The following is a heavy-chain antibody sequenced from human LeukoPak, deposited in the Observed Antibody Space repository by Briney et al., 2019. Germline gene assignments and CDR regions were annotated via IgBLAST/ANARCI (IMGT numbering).Heavy chain of an antibody. CDR3: ATYSGSWYYFDH. V-gene: IGHV4-59*01. CDR1: GGSMSSYY. CDR2: IYYSGSA. Sequence: SETLSLTCAVSGGSMSSYYWSWLRQPPGKGLEWIGNIYYSGSANYRPSLKRRVTISVDTSKNQFSLKVSSVTAADTAVYYCATYSGSWYYFDHWGQGTLVTVSS. J-gene: IGHJ4*02. D-gene: IGHD6-13*01.